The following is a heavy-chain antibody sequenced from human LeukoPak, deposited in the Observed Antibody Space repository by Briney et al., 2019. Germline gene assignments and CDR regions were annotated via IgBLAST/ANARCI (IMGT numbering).Heavy chain of an antibody. V-gene: IGHV3-30*03. Sequence: GRSLRLSCAASGFTFSSYGMHWVRQAPGKGLEWVAIITHDGSNKYNADSVKGRFTISRDNSKNTLHLQMNSLRAEDTAVYYCARDRYYGDYIDYYLYGMDVRGQGTTVTVSS. D-gene: IGHD4-17*01. J-gene: IGHJ6*02. CDR3: ARDRYYGDYIDYYLYGMDV. CDR1: GFTFSSYG. CDR2: ITHDGSNK.